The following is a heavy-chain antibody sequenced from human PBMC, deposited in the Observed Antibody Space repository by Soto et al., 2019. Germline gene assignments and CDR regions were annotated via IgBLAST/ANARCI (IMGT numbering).Heavy chain of an antibody. CDR2: VNPNSGGT. D-gene: IGHD6-19*01. CDR3: VTSRVSIAVAGETEYYFDY. Sequence: ASVKVSCKASGYTFTGYYIHWVRQAPGQGLEWMGWVNPNSGGTNYAQKFQSWVTMTRDTSISTAYMELSRLRSDDTAVYYCVTSRVSIAVAGETEYYFDYWGQGTLVTVSS. V-gene: IGHV1-2*04. CDR1: GYTFTGYY. J-gene: IGHJ4*02.